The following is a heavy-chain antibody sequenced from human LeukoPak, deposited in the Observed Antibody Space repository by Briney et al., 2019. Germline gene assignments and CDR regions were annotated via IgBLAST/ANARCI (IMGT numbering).Heavy chain of an antibody. CDR3: ASSGTVGYLNDAFDI. CDR2: INPNSGGT. D-gene: IGHD1-7*01. J-gene: IGHJ3*02. Sequence: ASVKVSCKASGYTFTGYYMHWVRQAPGQGLEWMGWINPNSGGTNYAQKFQGRVTMHRDTSTSTAYMELSRLRSDDTAVYYCASSGTVGYLNDAFDIWGQGTMVTVSS. CDR1: GYTFTGYY. V-gene: IGHV1-2*02.